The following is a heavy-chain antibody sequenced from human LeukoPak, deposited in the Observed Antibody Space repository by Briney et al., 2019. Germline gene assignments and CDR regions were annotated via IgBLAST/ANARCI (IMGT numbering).Heavy chain of an antibody. CDR2: IKQDGSEK. V-gene: IGHV3-7*01. J-gene: IGHJ3*02. CDR1: GFTFSSYW. D-gene: IGHD3-9*01. CDR3: ARAAPPGYFDWLLAGGAFDI. Sequence: GGSLRLSCAASGFTFSSYWMSWVRQAPGKGLEWVANIKQDGSEKYYVDSVKGRFTISRDNAKNSLYLQMNSLRAEDTAVYYCARAAPPGYFDWLLAGGAFDIWGQGTMVTVSS.